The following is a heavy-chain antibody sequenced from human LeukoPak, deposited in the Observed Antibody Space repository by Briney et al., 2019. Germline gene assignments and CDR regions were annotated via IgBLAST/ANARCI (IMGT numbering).Heavy chain of an antibody. Sequence: GGSLRLSCVASGFTFSTYWMTWVRQAPGKGLEWVANIKHDGRERYYVDSVKGRFTISRDNAKNSVYLQMSSLRAEDTAVYYCARDSGLSGYDLLDYWGQGTLVTVSS. CDR3: ARDSGLSGYDLLDY. D-gene: IGHD5-12*01. CDR1: GFTFSTYW. V-gene: IGHV3-7*01. CDR2: IKHDGRER. J-gene: IGHJ4*02.